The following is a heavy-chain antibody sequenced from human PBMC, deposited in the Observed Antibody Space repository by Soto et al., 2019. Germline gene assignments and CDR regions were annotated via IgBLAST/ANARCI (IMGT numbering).Heavy chain of an antibody. Sequence: GGSLRLSCAASGFTFSSYGMHWVRQAPGKGLEWVAVISYDGSNKYYADSVKGRFTISRDNSKNTLYLQMNSLRAVDTAVYYCAKDMYYDSSAYYYYYYGMDVWGQGPRVTVSS. CDR1: GFTFSSYG. CDR2: ISYDGSNK. CDR3: AKDMYYDSSAYYYYYYGMDV. V-gene: IGHV3-30*18. J-gene: IGHJ6*02. D-gene: IGHD3-22*01.